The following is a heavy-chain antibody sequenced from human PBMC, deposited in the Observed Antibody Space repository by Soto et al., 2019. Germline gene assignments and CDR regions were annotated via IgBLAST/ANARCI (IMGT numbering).Heavy chain of an antibody. Sequence: GGSLRLSCAASGVSFNSYDMHWVRQAPGKGPEWVAIISYDGSNAYYSDSVRGRFTISRDNSKDTLYLQMHSLRGEDTAIYYWARISRYYCGGDFDAWGQGTQVTVSS. CDR3: ARISRYYCGGDFDA. D-gene: IGHD2-21*02. V-gene: IGHV3-30*03. J-gene: IGHJ5*02. CDR2: ISYDGSNA. CDR1: GVSFNSYD.